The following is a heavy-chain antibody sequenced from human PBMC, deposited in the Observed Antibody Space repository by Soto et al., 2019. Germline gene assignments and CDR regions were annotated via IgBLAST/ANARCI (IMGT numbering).Heavy chain of an antibody. CDR2: IDPSDSYT. J-gene: IGHJ6*02. D-gene: IGHD3-9*01. Sequence: GESLKISCKGSGYSFTSCWISWVRQMPGKGLEWMGRIDPSDSYTNYSPSFQGHVTISADKSISTAYLQWSSLKASDTAMYYCARHPLHYDILTGFQTPNYYYYGMDVWGQGTTVTVSS. CDR3: ARHPLHYDILTGFQTPNYYYYGMDV. V-gene: IGHV5-10-1*01. CDR1: GYSFTSCW.